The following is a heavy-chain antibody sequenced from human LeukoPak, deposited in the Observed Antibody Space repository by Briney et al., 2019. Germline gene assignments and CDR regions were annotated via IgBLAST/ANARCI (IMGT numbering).Heavy chain of an antibody. Sequence: GASVKVSXKASGYTFTGYYMHWVRQAPGQGLEWMGWINPNSGGTNYAQKFQGRVTMTRDTSISTAYMELSRLRSDDTAVYYCARDYGSQHPIDYWGQGTLVTVSS. D-gene: IGHD1-1*01. J-gene: IGHJ4*02. CDR1: GYTFTGYY. CDR2: INPNSGGT. CDR3: ARDYGSQHPIDY. V-gene: IGHV1-2*02.